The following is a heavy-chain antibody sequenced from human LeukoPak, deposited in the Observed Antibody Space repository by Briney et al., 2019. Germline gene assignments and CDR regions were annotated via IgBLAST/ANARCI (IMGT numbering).Heavy chain of an antibody. CDR2: IYYSGST. J-gene: IGHJ4*02. D-gene: IGHD4-17*01. CDR1: GGSISSYY. CDR3: AREDYGDYFDY. V-gene: IGHV4-59*01. Sequence: SETLSLTRTVSGGSISSYYWSWIRQPPGKGLEWIGYIYYSGSTNYNPSLKSRVTISVDTSKNQFSLKLSSVTAADTAVYYCAREDYGDYFDYWGQGTLVTVSS.